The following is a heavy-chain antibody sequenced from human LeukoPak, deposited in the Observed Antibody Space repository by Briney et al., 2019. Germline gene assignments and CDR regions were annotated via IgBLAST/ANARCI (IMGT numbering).Heavy chain of an antibody. CDR1: GYTFTSYG. CDR2: ISAYNGTT. Sequence: GASVTVSCKASGYTFTSYGINWVRQAPGQGLEWMGWISAYNGTTNYPQKFQGRVTMTTDTSTSTAYMELRSLRSDDTAVYYCARGALGSGYTKNGFDYWGQGTLVTVSS. J-gene: IGHJ4*02. D-gene: IGHD3-22*01. CDR3: ARGALGSGYTKNGFDY. V-gene: IGHV1-18*01.